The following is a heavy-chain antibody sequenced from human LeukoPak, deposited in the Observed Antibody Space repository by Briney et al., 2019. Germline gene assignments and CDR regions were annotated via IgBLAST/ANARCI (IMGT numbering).Heavy chain of an antibody. CDR2: RKPGGTT. J-gene: IGHJ5*02. CDR3: ASSDYDFWSGYGWFDP. Sequence: PSETLSLTCDVVGRSFTSYYWTWVRQSPGKGLEWIGERKPGGTTNYNPSLKSRVTISVDASKNQFSLKLSSVTAADTAVYYCASSDYDFWSGYGWFDPWGQGTLVTVSS. CDR1: GRSFTSYY. V-gene: IGHV4-34*01. D-gene: IGHD3-3*01.